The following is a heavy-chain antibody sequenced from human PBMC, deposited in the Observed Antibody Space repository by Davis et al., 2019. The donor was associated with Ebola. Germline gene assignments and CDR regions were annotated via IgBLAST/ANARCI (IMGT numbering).Heavy chain of an antibody. CDR3: TRDSAVVFFDY. Sequence: SLKISCVASGFTFDDFAMHWVRQAPGKGLEWVSGLSWNSGTIAYADSVKGRFTSSRDSATNSVHLQMDSLRADDTAVYYCTRDSAVVFFDYWSQGTLVTVSS. J-gene: IGHJ4*02. D-gene: IGHD5-18*01. CDR2: LSWNSGTI. V-gene: IGHV3-9*01. CDR1: GFTFDDFA.